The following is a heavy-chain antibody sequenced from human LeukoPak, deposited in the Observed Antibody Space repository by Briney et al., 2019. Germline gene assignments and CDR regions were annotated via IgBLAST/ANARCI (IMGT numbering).Heavy chain of an antibody. CDR3: ARVWFGEFFDY. CDR2: IYSGGST. Sequence: GGSLRLSCAASEFSVGSNYMTWVRQAPAQGLDWVSLIYSGGSTYYADSVTGRFTIARDNSKNTLYLQMYSLRAEDTAVYYCARVWFGEFFDYWGQGTLVTVSS. CDR1: EFSVGSNY. D-gene: IGHD3-10*01. J-gene: IGHJ4*02. V-gene: IGHV3-66*01.